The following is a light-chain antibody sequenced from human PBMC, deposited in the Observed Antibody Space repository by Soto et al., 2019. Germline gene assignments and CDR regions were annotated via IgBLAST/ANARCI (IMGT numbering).Light chain of an antibody. V-gene: IGLV2-14*03. J-gene: IGLJ1*01. Sequence: QSVLTQPASVSGAPGQSITISCTGTSNDVGGYKYVSWYQQRPGTAPKLIMFEVNNRPSGVSDRFSCSRSANTASLTISGLQAQDEADYYCSSYSSNSIRSYVFGTGTKLTVL. CDR2: EVN. CDR3: SSYSSNSIRSYV. CDR1: SNDVGGYKY.